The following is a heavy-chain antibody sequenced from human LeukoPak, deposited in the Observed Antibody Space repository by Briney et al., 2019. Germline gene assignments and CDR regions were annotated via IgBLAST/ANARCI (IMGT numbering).Heavy chain of an antibody. V-gene: IGHV3-7*01. CDR2: MNADGSEK. Sequence: GGSLRLSCAASGFSFSTFWMAWVRQAPGKGPEWVADMNADGSEKHYLDSVKGRFTISRDNAKNSVYLQMNSLRVEDTATYYCTKGGHLDYWGQGTLVTVSS. CDR3: TKGGHLDY. J-gene: IGHJ4*02. D-gene: IGHD3-16*01. CDR1: GFSFSTFW.